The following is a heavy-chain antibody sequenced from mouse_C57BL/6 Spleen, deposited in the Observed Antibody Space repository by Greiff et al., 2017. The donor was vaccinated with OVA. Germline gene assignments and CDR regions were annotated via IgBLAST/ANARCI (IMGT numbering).Heavy chain of an antibody. Sequence: QVQLQQPGPELVKPGASVKISCKASGYSFTSYYIHWVKQRPGQGLEWIGWIYPGSGNTKYNEKFKGKATLTADTSSSTAYMQLSSLTSEDSAVYYCAREGGLRQDWFAYWGQGTLVTVSA. CDR1: GYSFTSYY. CDR2: IYPGSGNT. V-gene: IGHV1-66*01. CDR3: AREGGLRQDWFAY. J-gene: IGHJ3*01. D-gene: IGHD2-4*01.